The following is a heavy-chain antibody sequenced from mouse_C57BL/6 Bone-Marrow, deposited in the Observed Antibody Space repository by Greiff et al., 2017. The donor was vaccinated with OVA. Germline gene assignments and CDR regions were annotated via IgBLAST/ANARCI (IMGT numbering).Heavy chain of an antibody. D-gene: IGHD1-1*01. CDR2: IHPNSGST. J-gene: IGHJ3*01. CDR1: GYTFTSYW. Sequence: QVQLQQPGAELVKPGASVKLSCKASGYTFTSYWMHWVKQRPGQGLEWIGMIHPNSGSTNYNEKFKSKATLTVDKSSSTAYMQLSSLTSEDSAVYDCARGDYGSSPWFAYWGQGTLVTVSA. CDR3: ARGDYGSSPWFAY. V-gene: IGHV1-64*01.